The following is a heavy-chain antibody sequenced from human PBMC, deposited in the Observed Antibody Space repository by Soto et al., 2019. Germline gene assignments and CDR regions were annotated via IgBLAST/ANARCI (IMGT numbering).Heavy chain of an antibody. D-gene: IGHD3-22*01. V-gene: IGHV3-30-3*01. CDR2: ISYDGSNK. CDR1: GFTFSSYA. J-gene: IGHJ4*02. CDR3: ATAPRWLLGRGY. Sequence: QVQLVESGGGVVQPGRSLRLSCAASGFTFSSYAMHWVRQAPGKGLEWVAVISYDGSNKYYADSVKGRFTISRDNSKNTLYLQMNSLRAEDTAVYYCATAPRWLLGRGYWGQGTLVTVSS.